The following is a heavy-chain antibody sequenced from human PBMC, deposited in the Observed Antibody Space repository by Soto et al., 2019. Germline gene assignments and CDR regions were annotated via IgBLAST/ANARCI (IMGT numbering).Heavy chain of an antibody. CDR3: ARRGETGTSNGHAFGAPYYYYYYMDV. D-gene: IGHD1-1*01. V-gene: IGHV1-18*01. J-gene: IGHJ6*03. CDR2: ISAYNGNT. CDR1: GYTFTSYG. Sequence: ASVKVSCKASGYTFTSYGISWVRQAPGQGLEWMGWISAYNGNTNYAQKLQGRVTMTTDTSTSTAYMELRSLRSDDTAVYYCARRGETGTSNGHAFGAPYYYYYYMDVWGKGTTVTVSS.